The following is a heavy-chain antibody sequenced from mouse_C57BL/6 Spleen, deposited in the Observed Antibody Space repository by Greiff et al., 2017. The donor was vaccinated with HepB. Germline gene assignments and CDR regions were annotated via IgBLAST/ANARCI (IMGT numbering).Heavy chain of an antibody. Sequence: EVQGVESGGGLVQPGGSLSLSCAASGFTFTDYYMSWVRQPPGKPLEWLGFIRNKAIGYTTEYSASVKGRFTISRDNSQSILYLQMNALRAEDSATYYCARSGYGGFAYWGQGTLVTVSA. CDR3: ARSGYGGFAY. J-gene: IGHJ3*01. D-gene: IGHD1-2*01. CDR2: IRNKAIGYTT. CDR1: GFTFTDYY. V-gene: IGHV7-3*01.